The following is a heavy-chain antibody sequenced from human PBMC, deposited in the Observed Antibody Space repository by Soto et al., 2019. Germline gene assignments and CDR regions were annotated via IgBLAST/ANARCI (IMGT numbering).Heavy chain of an antibody. D-gene: IGHD5-12*01. V-gene: IGHV4-31*03. J-gene: IGHJ3*02. CDR2: IYYSGST. Sequence: LSLTCTVSGGSISSGGYYWSWIRQHPGKGLEWIGYIYYSGSTYYNPSLKSRVTISVDTSKNQFSLKLSSVTAADTAVYYCARDNRDGYNFRFFDIWGQGTMVTVSS. CDR1: GGSISSGGYY. CDR3: ARDNRDGYNFRFFDI.